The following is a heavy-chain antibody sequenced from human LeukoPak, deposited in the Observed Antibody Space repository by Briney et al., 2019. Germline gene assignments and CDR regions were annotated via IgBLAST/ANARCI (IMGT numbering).Heavy chain of an antibody. CDR1: GGTFSSYA. CDR2: IIPIFGTA. D-gene: IGHD3-22*01. J-gene: IGHJ5*02. Sequence: SVKVSCKASGGTFSSYAISWVRQAPGQGLEWMGGIIPIFGTANYAQKFQGRVTITADESTSTAYMELSSLRSEDTAVYYCAREWGYYDSSGYWYNWFDPWGQGTLVTVSS. CDR3: AREWGYYDSSGYWYNWFDP. V-gene: IGHV1-69*13.